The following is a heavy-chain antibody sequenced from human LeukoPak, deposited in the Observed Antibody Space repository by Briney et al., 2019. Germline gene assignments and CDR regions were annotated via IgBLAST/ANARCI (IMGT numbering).Heavy chain of an antibody. V-gene: IGHV3-74*01. CDR2: IKSDGSST. CDR1: GFTFSSYW. Sequence: GGSLRLSCGASGFTFSSYWMHWVRQAPGQGLVWVARIKSDGSSTAYADSVKGRFTISRDNARNTLSLQMNSLRAEDTAMYFCVKEGVVCSSTSCYLVAFDVWGQGTMVTVSS. CDR3: VKEGVVCSSTSCYLVAFDV. J-gene: IGHJ3*01. D-gene: IGHD2-2*01.